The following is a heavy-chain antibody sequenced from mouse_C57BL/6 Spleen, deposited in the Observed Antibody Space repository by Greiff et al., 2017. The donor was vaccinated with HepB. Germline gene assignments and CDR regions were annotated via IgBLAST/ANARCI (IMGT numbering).Heavy chain of an antibody. CDR2: FYPGSGSI. J-gene: IGHJ1*03. Sequence: VQLQESGAELVKPGASVKLSCKASGYTFTEYTIHWVKQRSGQGLEWIGWFYPGSGSIKYNEKFKDKATLTADKSSSTVYMELSRLTSEDSAVYFCARHEGRSITTNWYFDVWGTGTTVTVSS. CDR1: GYTFTEYT. D-gene: IGHD1-1*01. CDR3: ARHEGRSITTNWYFDV. V-gene: IGHV1-62-2*01.